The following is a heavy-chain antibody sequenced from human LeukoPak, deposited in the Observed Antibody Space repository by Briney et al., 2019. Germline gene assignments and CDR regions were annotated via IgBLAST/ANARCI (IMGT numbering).Heavy chain of an antibody. CDR1: GGTFSSYA. CDR2: IIPIFGTA. Sequence: GASVKVSCKASGGTFSSYAISWVRQAPGQGLEWMGGIIPIFGTANYAQKFQGRVTITADESTSTAYMELSSLRSEDTAVYYCAREGEGPGEVYFDYWGQGTLVTVSS. CDR3: AREGEGPGEVYFDY. J-gene: IGHJ4*02. V-gene: IGHV1-69*13.